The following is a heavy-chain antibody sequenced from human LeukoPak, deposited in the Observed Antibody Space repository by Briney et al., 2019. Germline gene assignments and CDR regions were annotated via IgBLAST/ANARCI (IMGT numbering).Heavy chain of an antibody. J-gene: IGHJ4*02. Sequence: SETLSLTCTVSGGSISSSGYYWGWIRQSLGKGLEWIGSIFYSGSTYYNPSLKSRVTIYIDTSKNQFSLKLSSVTAADTAVYYCARHDQQSDYWGQGTLVTVSS. D-gene: IGHD6-13*01. V-gene: IGHV4-39*01. CDR1: GGSISSSGYY. CDR2: IFYSGST. CDR3: ARHDQQSDY.